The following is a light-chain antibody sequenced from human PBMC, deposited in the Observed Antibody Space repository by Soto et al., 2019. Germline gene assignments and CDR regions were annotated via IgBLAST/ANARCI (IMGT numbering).Light chain of an antibody. CDR3: QTWGTGFQF. CDR1: RGHSSYA. J-gene: IGLJ2*01. Sequence: QLVLTQSPSASASLGASVKLTCTLSRGHSSYAIAWHQKQPGKGPRYLMDLNNDGSHTKGDGIPDRFSGSSSGADRYLIISSLQSEDEADYYCQTWGTGFQFFGGGTQLTVL. CDR2: LNNDGSH. V-gene: IGLV4-69*01.